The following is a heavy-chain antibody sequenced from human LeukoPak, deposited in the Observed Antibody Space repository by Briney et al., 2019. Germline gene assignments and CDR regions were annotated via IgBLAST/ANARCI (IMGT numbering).Heavy chain of an antibody. V-gene: IGHV5-51*01. CDR2: IYPGDSDT. CDR3: ARPPLRGQWLAPDAFDI. CDR1: GYSFTSYW. D-gene: IGHD6-19*01. J-gene: IGHJ3*02. Sequence: GESLKISCKGSGYSFTSYWSGWVRQMPGKGLEWMGIIYPGDSDTRYSPSFQGQVTISADKSISTAYLQWSSLKASDTAMYYCARPPLRGQWLAPDAFDIWGQGTMVTVSS.